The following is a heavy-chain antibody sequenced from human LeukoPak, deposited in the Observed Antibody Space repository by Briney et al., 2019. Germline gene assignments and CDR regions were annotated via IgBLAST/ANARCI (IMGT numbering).Heavy chain of an antibody. V-gene: IGHV4-39*01. CDR3: ASLLGHGGNSYDY. CDR1: GGSIGSSSYY. D-gene: IGHD4-23*01. J-gene: IGHJ4*02. Sequence: NPSETLSLTCTVSGGSIGSSSYYWGWIRQPPGKELEWIGSIFYSGATFYNPSLRSRVTISVDTSNNQFSLRLSSVTAADTAVYYCASLLGHGGNSYDYWGQGTLVAVSS. CDR2: IFYSGAT.